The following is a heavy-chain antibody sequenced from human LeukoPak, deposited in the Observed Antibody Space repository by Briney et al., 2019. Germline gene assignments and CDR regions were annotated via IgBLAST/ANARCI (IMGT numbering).Heavy chain of an antibody. CDR1: GYTFTSYY. D-gene: IGHD6-6*01. CDR2: INPSAGTT. V-gene: IGHV1-46*01. J-gene: IGHJ4*02. CDR3: ARVSSSSYFDY. Sequence: ASVKVSCKASGYTFTSYYMHWVRQAPGQGLEWMGIINPSAGTTSYAQKFQGRVTMTRDTSTNTVSMELNSLRSNDTAVYYCARVSSSSYFDYWGQGTLVTVSS.